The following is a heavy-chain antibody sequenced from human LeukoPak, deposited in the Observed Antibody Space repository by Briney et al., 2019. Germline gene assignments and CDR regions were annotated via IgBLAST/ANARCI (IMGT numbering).Heavy chain of an antibody. Sequence: PGGSLRLSCAASGFTFSDYNMRWIRQAPGKGLEWVSSISRSGSTKYYADSVKGRFTVSRDNAKNSLYLQMNSLRAEDTAVYYCARDYYDSSGYSGAFDIWGQGTMVTVSS. CDR1: GFTFSDYN. CDR2: ISRSGSTK. CDR3: ARDYYDSSGYSGAFDI. V-gene: IGHV3-11*04. J-gene: IGHJ3*02. D-gene: IGHD3-22*01.